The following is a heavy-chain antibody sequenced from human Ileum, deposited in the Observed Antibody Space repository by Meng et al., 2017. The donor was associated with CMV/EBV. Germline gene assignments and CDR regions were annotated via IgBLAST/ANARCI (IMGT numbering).Heavy chain of an antibody. D-gene: IGHD3-10*01. Sequence: GQLVQIGAEGKKPGASVRVSCKASGYTLTGHYMHWMRQAPGQGLEWMGWISPNSGGTKYAQKFQGRVALTSDTSLSTTYLELTSLRSDDTAMYYCARGGPLDGSGSPPPFGYWGQGTLVTVSS. CDR2: ISPNSGGT. CDR1: GYTLTGHY. CDR3: ARGGPLDGSGSPPPFGY. J-gene: IGHJ4*02. V-gene: IGHV1-2*02.